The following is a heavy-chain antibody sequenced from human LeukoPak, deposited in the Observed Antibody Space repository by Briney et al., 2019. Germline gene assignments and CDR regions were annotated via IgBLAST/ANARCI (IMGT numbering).Heavy chain of an antibody. V-gene: IGHV3-15*01. CDR3: TTDQLSDSSGYQYFDY. D-gene: IGHD3-22*01. Sequence: GGSLRLSCAASGFTFSKAWMSWVRQAPGKGLEWVGRIKSKNDGGTTDYAAPLKGKFTISRVDSKNMLYLQMNSLKTGDTAVYYCTTDQLSDSSGYQYFDYWGQGTVVTVSS. CDR2: IKSKNDGGTT. J-gene: IGHJ4*02. CDR1: GFTFSKAW.